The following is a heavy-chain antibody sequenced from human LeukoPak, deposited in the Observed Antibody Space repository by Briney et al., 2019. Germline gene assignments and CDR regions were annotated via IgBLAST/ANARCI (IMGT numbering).Heavy chain of an antibody. Sequence: GGSLRLSCAASGFVFDTYAINWVSQALGKGLEWVSLISGSGVSADYSDSVRGRFSISRDNSKNTVYLQMNSLGGNDTAVYWCAKDLFGDWTALHVWGRGTVVTVSS. CDR2: ISGSGVSA. V-gene: IGHV3-23*01. J-gene: IGHJ3*01. CDR3: AKDLFGDWTALHV. CDR1: GFVFDTYA. D-gene: IGHD3-10*02.